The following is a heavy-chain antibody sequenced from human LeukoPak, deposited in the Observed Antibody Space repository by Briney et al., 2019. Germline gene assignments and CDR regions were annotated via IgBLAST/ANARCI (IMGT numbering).Heavy chain of an antibody. D-gene: IGHD2-2*02. J-gene: IGHJ4*02. V-gene: IGHV4-34*01. CDR1: GGSFSGYY. CDR2: INHSGST. Sequence: SETLSLTCAVYGGSFSGYYWSWIRQPPGKGLEWIGEINHSGSTNYNPSLKSRVTISVDTSKNQFSLKLSSVTAADTAVYYCASSLGYCSSTSCYRRYYFDYWGQGTLVTVSS. CDR3: ASSLGYCSSTSCYRRYYFDY.